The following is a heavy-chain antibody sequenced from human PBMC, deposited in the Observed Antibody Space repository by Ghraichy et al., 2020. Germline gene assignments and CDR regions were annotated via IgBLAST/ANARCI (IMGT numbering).Heavy chain of an antibody. J-gene: IGHJ6*02. D-gene: IGHD5-24*01. Sequence: ASVKVSCKASGYTFTSYGISWVRQAPGQGLEWMGWISAYYGNTNYAQKLQGRVTMTTDTSTSTAYMELRSLRSDDTAVYYCARDLKMATISYYYYGMDVWGQGTTVTVSS. V-gene: IGHV1-18*01. CDR3: ARDLKMATISYYYYGMDV. CDR1: GYTFTSYG. CDR2: ISAYYGNT.